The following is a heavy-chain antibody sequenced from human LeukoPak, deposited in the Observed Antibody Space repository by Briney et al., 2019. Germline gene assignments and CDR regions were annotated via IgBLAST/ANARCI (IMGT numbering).Heavy chain of an antibody. CDR3: ARQVGYCSSTCYMDV. Sequence: PSETLSLTCTVSGGSISSYYWSWIRQPPGKGLEWIGYIYTSGSTNYNPSLKSRVTISVDTSKNQFSLKLSSVTAADTAVYYCARQVGYCSSTCYMDVWGKGTTVTVSS. V-gene: IGHV4-4*09. CDR1: GGSISSYY. J-gene: IGHJ6*03. D-gene: IGHD2-2*01. CDR2: IYTSGST.